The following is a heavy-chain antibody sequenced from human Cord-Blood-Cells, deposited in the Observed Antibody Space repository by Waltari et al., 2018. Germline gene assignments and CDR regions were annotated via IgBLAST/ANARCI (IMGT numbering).Heavy chain of an antibody. CDR2: MNPNSGTT. Sequence: QVQLVQSGAEVKKPGASVKVSCKASGYTFTSYDINWVRQATGQGLEWMGWMNPNSGTTGYAQKFQGRVTMTRNTSISTAYMELSSLRSEDTAVYYCAISSITIFGVVIDYWGQGTLVTVSS. CDR1: GYTFTSYD. CDR3: AISSITIFGVVIDY. D-gene: IGHD3-3*01. V-gene: IGHV1-8*01. J-gene: IGHJ4*02.